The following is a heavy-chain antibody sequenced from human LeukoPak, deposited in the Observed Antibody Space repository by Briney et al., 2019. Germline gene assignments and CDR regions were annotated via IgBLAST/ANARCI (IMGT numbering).Heavy chain of an antibody. V-gene: IGHV3-48*02. Sequence: GGSLRLSCAGSGFMFSSYSMTWVRQAPGKGLEWIAYISSISRTTNYADSVRGRFTLSRDNGESSLFLQMNSLRDEDTAIYYCAKGKYYSGWGQGTLVIVSS. D-gene: IGHD3-10*01. CDR1: GFMFSSYS. CDR3: AKGKYYSG. CDR2: ISSISRTT. J-gene: IGHJ1*01.